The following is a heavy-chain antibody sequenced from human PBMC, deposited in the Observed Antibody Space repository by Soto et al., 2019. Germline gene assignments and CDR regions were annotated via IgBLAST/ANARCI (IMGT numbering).Heavy chain of an antibody. Sequence: GASVKVSCKASGGTFSSYAISWVRQAPGQGLEWMGGIIPIFGTANYAQKFQGRVTITADESTSTAYMELSSLRSEDTAVYYCARDDVVTTVPSYYYYGMDVWGQGTTVTVSS. V-gene: IGHV1-69*13. CDR2: IIPIFGTA. J-gene: IGHJ6*02. CDR1: GGTFSSYA. CDR3: ARDDVVTTVPSYYYYGMDV. D-gene: IGHD4-17*01.